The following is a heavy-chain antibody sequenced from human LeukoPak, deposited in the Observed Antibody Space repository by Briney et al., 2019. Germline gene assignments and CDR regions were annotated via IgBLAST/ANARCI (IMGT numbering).Heavy chain of an antibody. CDR2: IKQDGSEK. CDR1: GFTFDDYA. J-gene: IGHJ4*02. CDR3: ARRGIVVVVAANYYFDY. D-gene: IGHD2-15*01. V-gene: IGHV3-7*05. Sequence: PGGSLRLSRAASGFTFDDYAMHWVRQAPGKGLEWVANIKQDGSEKYYVDSVKGRFTISRDNAKNSLYLQMNSLRAEDTAVYYCARRGIVVVVAANYYFDYWGQGTLVTVSS.